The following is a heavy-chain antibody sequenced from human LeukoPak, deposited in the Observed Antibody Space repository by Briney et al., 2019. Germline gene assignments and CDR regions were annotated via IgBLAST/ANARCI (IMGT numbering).Heavy chain of an antibody. CDR3: ARGMIIDY. CDR2: LSGSGVRT. V-gene: IGHV3-23*01. Sequence: GGSLRLSCTVSGFTFSNYAMNWVRQAPGKGLEWVSGLSGSGVRTDYADSVKGRFTVSRDNAKNSLSLQMNSLRAEDTAVYYCARGMIIDYWGQGTLVTVSS. J-gene: IGHJ4*02. D-gene: IGHD3-22*01. CDR1: GFTFSNYA.